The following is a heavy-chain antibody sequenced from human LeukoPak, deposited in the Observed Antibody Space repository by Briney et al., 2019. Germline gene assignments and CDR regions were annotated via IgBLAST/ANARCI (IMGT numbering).Heavy chain of an antibody. CDR1: GFTFSSYA. J-gene: IGHJ4*02. CDR3: ARGRDGDYYFDY. V-gene: IGHV3-30*04. CDR2: ISYDGSNK. Sequence: GGSLRLSCAASGFTFSSYAMHWVRQAPGKELEWVAVISYDGSNKYYADSVKGRFTISRDNAKNSLYLQMNSLRAEDTALYYCARGRDGDYYFDYWGQGTLVTVSS. D-gene: IGHD4-17*01.